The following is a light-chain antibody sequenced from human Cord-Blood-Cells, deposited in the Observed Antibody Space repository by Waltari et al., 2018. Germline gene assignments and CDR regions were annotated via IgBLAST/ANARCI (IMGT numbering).Light chain of an antibody. CDR3: QQYNSYST. J-gene: IGKJ1*01. V-gene: IGKV1-5*03. CDR2: KAS. CDR1: QSISSW. Sequence: DIQMTQSPSTLSASVGDRVTITCRASQSISSWLAWYQQKPWKAPKPLIYKASSLESGVPSRFSGSGSGTEFTLTISSLQPDDLATYYCQQYNSYSTFGQGTKVEIK.